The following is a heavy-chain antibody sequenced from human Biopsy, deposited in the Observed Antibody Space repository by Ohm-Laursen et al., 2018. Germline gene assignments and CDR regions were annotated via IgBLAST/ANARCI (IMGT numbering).Heavy chain of an antibody. D-gene: IGHD6-25*01. CDR2: IYYSGST. J-gene: IGHJ4*02. CDR3: AGHSAEKSGDDGDYFDY. V-gene: IGHV4-31*02. Sequence: TLSLTWTVSGASIISGGHFWNWIRQHPGKGLEWIWYIYYSGSTYYNPSLKSRVIISVDTSKNQFSLKLNSVTVAETAVYYCAGHSAEKSGDDGDYFDYWGQGTLVTVSS. CDR1: GASIISGGHF.